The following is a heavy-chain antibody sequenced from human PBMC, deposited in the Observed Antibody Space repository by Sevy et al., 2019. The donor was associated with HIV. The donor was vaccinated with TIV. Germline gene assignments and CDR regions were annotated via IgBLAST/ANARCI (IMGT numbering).Heavy chain of an antibody. V-gene: IGHV3-7*01. D-gene: IGHD3-16*01. CDR2: IDQDGSDK. J-gene: IGHJ3*02. Sequence: GGSLRLSCAASEFICTGYWMNWVRQAPGKGLEWVANIDQDGSDKRYVDSVRGRFTISRDNANNFLYLQMSSLRADDTDVYYCARAGGWGNINHSNQILDIWGHGTKVTVSS. CDR3: ARAGGWGNINHSNQILDI. CDR1: EFICTGYW.